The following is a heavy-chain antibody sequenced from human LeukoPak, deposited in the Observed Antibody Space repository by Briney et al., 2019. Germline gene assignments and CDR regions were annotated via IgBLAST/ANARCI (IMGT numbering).Heavy chain of an antibody. CDR1: GTSFTSYY. CDR2: VNHSGYT. J-gene: IGHJ4*02. CDR3: ARMTTGHDY. Sequence: KPSETLSLTCRVSGTSFTSYYWSWTRQTPGKGLEWIGEVNHSGYTNMNPSLKSRVTISVDTSKNQFSLMMTSVTAADTAVYFCARMTTGHDYWGQGTLVTVSS. V-gene: IGHV4-34*01. D-gene: IGHD4-17*01.